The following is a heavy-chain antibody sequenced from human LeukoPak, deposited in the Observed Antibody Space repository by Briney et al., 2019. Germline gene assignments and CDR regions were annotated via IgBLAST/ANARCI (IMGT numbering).Heavy chain of an antibody. J-gene: IGHJ1*01. CDR1: GGSISSGGYS. Sequence: SQTLSLTCAVSGGSISSGGYSWSWIRQPPGKGLEWIGYIYYSGSTYYNPSLKSRVTISVDTSKNQFSLKLSSVTAADTAVYYCASNYYDSSGYHEYFQHWGQGTLVTVSS. CDR2: IYYSGST. V-gene: IGHV4-31*11. CDR3: ASNYYDSSGYHEYFQH. D-gene: IGHD3-22*01.